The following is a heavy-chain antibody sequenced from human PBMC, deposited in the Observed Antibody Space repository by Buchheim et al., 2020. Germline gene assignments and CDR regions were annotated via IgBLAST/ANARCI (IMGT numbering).Heavy chain of an antibody. Sequence: QVQLVESGGGVVQPGRSLRLSCAASGFTFSSYGMHWVRQAPGKGLGWVAVISYDGSNKYYADSVKGRFPISRDNSKNTLYLQMNSLRAEDTAVYYCAKDYSSSRDYWGQGTL. CDR1: GFTFSSYG. J-gene: IGHJ4*02. V-gene: IGHV3-30*18. D-gene: IGHD6-6*01. CDR3: AKDYSSSRDY. CDR2: ISYDGSNK.